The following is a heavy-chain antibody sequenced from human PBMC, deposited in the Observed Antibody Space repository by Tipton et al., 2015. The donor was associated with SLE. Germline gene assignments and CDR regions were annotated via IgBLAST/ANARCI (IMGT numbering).Heavy chain of an antibody. CDR2: ISSSRGNI. D-gene: IGHD3-16*01. Sequence: SLRLSCAASGFSFSSYSMNWVRQAPGKGLEWVSLISSSRGNIYYADSVKGRFTISRDNAKNSLYLQMNSLRADDTAVYYCARGVGMIEGWGQGTLVTVSS. CDR3: ARGVGMIEG. CDR1: GFSFSSYS. V-gene: IGHV3-21*01. J-gene: IGHJ4*02.